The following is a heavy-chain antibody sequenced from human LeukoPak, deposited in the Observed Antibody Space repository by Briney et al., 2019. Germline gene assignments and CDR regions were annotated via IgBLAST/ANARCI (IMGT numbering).Heavy chain of an antibody. CDR1: GFTFSNYF. Sequence: PGGSLRLSCAASGFTFSNYFMGWVRQAPGKGLEWVANINKDGSGTSYADSVKGRFTISRDNAKNSLYLQMNGLRVEDTAVYYCARGCCSVSGLYFEVWGQGSLVTVSS. V-gene: IGHV3-7*03. CDR2: INKDGSGT. D-gene: IGHD3-9*01. J-gene: IGHJ4*02. CDR3: ARGCCSVSGLYFEV.